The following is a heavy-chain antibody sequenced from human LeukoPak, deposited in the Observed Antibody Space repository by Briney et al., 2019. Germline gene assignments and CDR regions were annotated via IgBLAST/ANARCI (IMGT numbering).Heavy chain of an antibody. Sequence: GGSLRLPYAASGFTFSNAWMSWLRQAPGKGLEWVVRIKSKTDGGTTDYAAPVKGRFTISRDDSKNTLYLQMYSLKTEATAVYYCTTDLVTAPRWGQGTLVTVSS. CDR2: IKSKTDGGTT. CDR1: GFTFSNAW. J-gene: IGHJ4*02. D-gene: IGHD2-21*02. CDR3: TTDLVTAPR. V-gene: IGHV3-15*01.